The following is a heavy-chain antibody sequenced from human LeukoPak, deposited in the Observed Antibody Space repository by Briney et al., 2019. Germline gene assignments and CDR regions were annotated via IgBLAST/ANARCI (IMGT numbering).Heavy chain of an antibody. Sequence: ASVKVSCKASGYTFIAYFFHWVRQAPGQGLEWMGWINPNSGGTNSAQKFQGRVTMTRDTSISTAYMELSRLASDDTALYYCARGRIVPTPSMDVWGQGTTVTVSS. CDR2: INPNSGGT. CDR1: GYTFIAYF. V-gene: IGHV1-2*02. D-gene: IGHD1-26*01. CDR3: ARGRIVPTPSMDV. J-gene: IGHJ6*02.